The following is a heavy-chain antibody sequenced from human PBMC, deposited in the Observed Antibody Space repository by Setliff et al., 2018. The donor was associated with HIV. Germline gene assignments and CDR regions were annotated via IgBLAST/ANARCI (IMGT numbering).Heavy chain of an antibody. J-gene: IGHJ1*01. CDR3: ARDPFPSTNYYDSSMYPFAQFFQH. D-gene: IGHD3-22*01. V-gene: IGHV1-69*13. Sequence: GASVKVSCKTSGVSFSSYAISWARQAPGQGLEWMGGIIPMFGATNYAQKFQGRVTITADESTNTAYMELSSLRSEDTAVYYCARDPFPSTNYYDSSMYPFAQFFQHWSQGTPVTVSS. CDR1: GVSFSSYA. CDR2: IIPMFGAT.